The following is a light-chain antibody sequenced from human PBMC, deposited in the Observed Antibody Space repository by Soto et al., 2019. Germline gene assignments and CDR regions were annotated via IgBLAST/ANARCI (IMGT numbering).Light chain of an antibody. Sequence: EIVLTQSPGTLSLSPGERATLSCRASQSVSSNYLAWYQQKPGQAPRLLVYGASSLQSGVPSRFSGSGSGTEFTLTISSLQPDDFATYYCQHYNSYSEAFGQGTKVDIK. CDR3: QHYNSYSEA. J-gene: IGKJ1*01. CDR1: QSVSSNY. CDR2: GAS. V-gene: IGKV3-20*01.